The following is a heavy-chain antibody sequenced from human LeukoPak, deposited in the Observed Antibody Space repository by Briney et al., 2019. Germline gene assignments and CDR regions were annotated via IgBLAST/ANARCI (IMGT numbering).Heavy chain of an antibody. Sequence: HPGRSLRFSCAALGVTFRNFAMPWVRQAPGKGLNWVSAVSASGSKAYYADSVKRRFTISRDNSKNTLYLQVDSLRAEDTAGYYCAAAPSGNYELDNWGQGTLVTVSS. D-gene: IGHD1-26*01. CDR1: GVTFRNFA. CDR3: AAAPSGNYELDN. CDR2: VSASGSKA. V-gene: IGHV3-23*01. J-gene: IGHJ4*02.